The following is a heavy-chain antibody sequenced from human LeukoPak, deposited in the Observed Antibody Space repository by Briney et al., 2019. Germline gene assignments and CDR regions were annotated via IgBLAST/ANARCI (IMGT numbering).Heavy chain of an antibody. D-gene: IGHD2-21*01. V-gene: IGHV3-23*01. CDR1: GFTFSSYA. J-gene: IGHJ4*02. CDR2: ISGSGGST. CDR3: ARHSRIGQCFDY. Sequence: GRSLRLSCAASGFTFSSYAMSWVRQAPGKWLGWVSAISGSGGSTYYADSVKGRFTISRDNSKNTLYLQMNSLRAEDTAVYYCARHSRIGQCFDYWGQGTLVTVSS.